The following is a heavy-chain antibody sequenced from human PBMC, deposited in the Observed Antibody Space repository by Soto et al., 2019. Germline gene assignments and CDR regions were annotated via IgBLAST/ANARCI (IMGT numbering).Heavy chain of an antibody. CDR2: IYYSGST. D-gene: IGHD3-10*01. J-gene: IGHJ6*01. Sequence: SXATLSLSCTVSGGSISSYYWSWIRQRPGKGLEWIGYIYYSGSTNYNPSLKSRVTLSVDTSKNQFSLKLSSVTAADTAVYYCERDRGEVAGYYYYGMDVWGQGTTVTV. CDR1: GGSISSYY. V-gene: IGHV4-59*01. CDR3: ERDRGEVAGYYYYGMDV.